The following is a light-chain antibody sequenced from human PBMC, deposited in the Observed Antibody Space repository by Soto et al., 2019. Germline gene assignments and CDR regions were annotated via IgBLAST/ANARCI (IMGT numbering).Light chain of an antibody. CDR3: QQYNSYST. CDR1: QSISTW. J-gene: IGKJ1*01. Sequence: DIQMTQSPSTLSASVGDRVTITCRASQSISTWLAWYQQKPGKAPKLLIYDASSLESGVPSRFSGSGSGTEFTLTISSLQPKDFASYYCQQYNSYSTFGQGTKVDIK. V-gene: IGKV1-5*01. CDR2: DAS.